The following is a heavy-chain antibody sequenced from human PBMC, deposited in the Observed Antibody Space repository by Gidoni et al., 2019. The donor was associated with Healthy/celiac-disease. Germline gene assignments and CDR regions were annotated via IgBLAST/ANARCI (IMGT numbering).Heavy chain of an antibody. CDR3: ARGPYSYGGPPSYDY. D-gene: IGHD5-18*01. V-gene: IGHV1-2*02. CDR1: GYPFTGYY. J-gene: IGHJ4*02. Sequence: QVQLVQSGAEVKKPGASVKVSCKASGYPFTGYYMHWVRQAPGQGLEWMGWINPNSGGTNYAQKFQGRVTMTRDTSISTAYMELSRLRSDDTAVYYCARGPYSYGGPPSYDYWGQGTLVTVSS. CDR2: INPNSGGT.